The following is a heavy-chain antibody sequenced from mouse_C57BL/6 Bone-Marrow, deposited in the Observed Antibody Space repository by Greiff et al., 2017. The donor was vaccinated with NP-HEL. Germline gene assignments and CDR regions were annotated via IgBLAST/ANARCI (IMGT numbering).Heavy chain of an antibody. J-gene: IGHJ1*03. CDR3: AREAHWYFDV. Sequence: QVQLQQSGPELVKPGASVKISCKASGYAFSSSWMNWVKQRPGTGLEWIGRIYPGDGDTNYNGKFKGKATLTADKSSSTAYMQLSSLTSEDSAVYFCAREAHWYFDVWGTGTTVTVSS. CDR2: IYPGDGDT. V-gene: IGHV1-82*01. CDR1: GYAFSSSW. D-gene: IGHD1-3*01.